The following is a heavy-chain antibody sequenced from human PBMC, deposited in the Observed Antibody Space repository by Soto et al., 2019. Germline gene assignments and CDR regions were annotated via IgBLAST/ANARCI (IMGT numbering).Heavy chain of an antibody. CDR1: GDSISSGHYY. CDR2: IYYSGNP. Sequence: PPETLSPTGCVSGDSISSGHYYRCWTRPHPGKGLEWIGCIYYSGNPYYNPSLKSRGTISVDTSTNPFSLNLSSVTAADTAVYYCAKQGYYDSSGYYSNFDAWGQGTRVTVS. J-gene: IGHJ4*02. CDR3: AKQGYYDSSGYYSNFDA. D-gene: IGHD3-22*01. V-gene: IGHV4-39*01.